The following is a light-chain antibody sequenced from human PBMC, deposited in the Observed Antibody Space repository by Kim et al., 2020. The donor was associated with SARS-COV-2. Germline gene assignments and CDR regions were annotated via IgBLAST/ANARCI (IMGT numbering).Light chain of an antibody. Sequence: GQGRTVACPGGGANIGENPVSWYQQRPGTAPKLLISNNNQRPSGVPDRCSGSRSGTSASLAIGGLLSGDEADYYCAAWDDSLNGVVFGTGTKVTVL. CDR1: GANIGENP. J-gene: IGLJ1*01. V-gene: IGLV1-44*01. CDR3: AAWDDSLNGVV. CDR2: NNN.